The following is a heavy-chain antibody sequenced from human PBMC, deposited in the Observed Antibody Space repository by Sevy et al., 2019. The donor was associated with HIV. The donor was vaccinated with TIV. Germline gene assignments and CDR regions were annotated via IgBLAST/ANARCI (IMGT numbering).Heavy chain of an antibody. J-gene: IGHJ3*02. V-gene: IGHV3-49*03. D-gene: IGHD3-3*01. CDR2: IRSKTYGGTT. CDR1: GFTFGDYA. CDR3: TRPDMIFGVGGAFEI. Sequence: GEALKISCTASGFTFGDYAMSWFRQAPGKGLEWVGFIRSKTYGGTTEYAASVKGRFTISRDESKSIAYLQMNSLKTEDTAVYYCTRPDMIFGVGGAFEIWGQGTMVTVSS.